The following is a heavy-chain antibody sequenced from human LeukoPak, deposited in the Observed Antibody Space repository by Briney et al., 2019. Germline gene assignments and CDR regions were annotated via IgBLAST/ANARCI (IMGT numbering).Heavy chain of an antibody. Sequence: GESLKNSCKGSGYSFVNYWIAWVRQMPGQGLEWMGIIYPGDSDTTYNPSFQGQVTISADKSTNTAYLQWNSLKASDTAMYYCARRAGGVSYYYFDSWGPGTQVAVAS. V-gene: IGHV5-51*01. CDR2: IYPGDSDT. CDR3: ARRAGGVSYYYFDS. CDR1: GYSFVNYW. J-gene: IGHJ4*02. D-gene: IGHD2-21*02.